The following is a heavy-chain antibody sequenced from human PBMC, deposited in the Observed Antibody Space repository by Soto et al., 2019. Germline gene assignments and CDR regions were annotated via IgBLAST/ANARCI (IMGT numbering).Heavy chain of an antibody. Sequence: EVQLLESGGGLVQPGGSLRLSCAASGFTFITYAMSWFRQAPGRGLEWVSTISSADDTYYADSVKGRFTISRDNSKNTLYLQMNSLRGEDTAVYYCAKGEAVAGTEFDYWGQGTLVTVSS. V-gene: IGHV3-23*01. J-gene: IGHJ4*02. D-gene: IGHD6-13*01. CDR2: ISSADDT. CDR3: AKGEAVAGTEFDY. CDR1: GFTFITYA.